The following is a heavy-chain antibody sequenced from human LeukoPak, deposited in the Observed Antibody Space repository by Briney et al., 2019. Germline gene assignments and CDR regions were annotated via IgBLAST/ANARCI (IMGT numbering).Heavy chain of an antibody. CDR1: GDSISDYY. CDR2: IYYSGST. Sequence: PSETLSLTCTVSGDSISDYYWSWIRQPPGKGLEWIGYIYYSGSTNYNPSLKSRVTISVDTSKNQFSLKLRSVTAAHTAVYYCARHNYGDYFPALSLDYWGQGTLVSVSS. J-gene: IGHJ4*02. CDR3: ARHNYGDYFPALSLDY. V-gene: IGHV4-59*08. D-gene: IGHD4-17*01.